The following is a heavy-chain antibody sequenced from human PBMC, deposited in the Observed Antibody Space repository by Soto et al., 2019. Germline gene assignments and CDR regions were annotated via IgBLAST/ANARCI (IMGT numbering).Heavy chain of an antibody. Sequence: QLQLQESGSGLVKPSQTLSLTCAVSGGSINTATHSWSWIRQPPGKGLEWIGYIYHSGSTYYNPSGKSRVTISIDKSNNQCSLRLSSVTAADTAVYYCARGGGVPTTGDDYWGQGILVTVSS. CDR3: ARGGGVPTTGDDY. D-gene: IGHD3-16*01. CDR1: GGSINTATHS. CDR2: IYHSGST. J-gene: IGHJ4*02. V-gene: IGHV4-30-2*01.